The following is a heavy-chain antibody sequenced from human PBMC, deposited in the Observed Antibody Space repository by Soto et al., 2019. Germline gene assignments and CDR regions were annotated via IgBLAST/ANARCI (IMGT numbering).Heavy chain of an antibody. D-gene: IGHD2-2*01. Sequence: QVQLVQSGAEVKKPGSSVKVSCKASGGTFSSYAISWVRQAPGLGLEWMGGIIPIFGTANYAQKFQGRVTITADKSTSTAYMELSSLRSEDTAVYYCATSPQKYCSSTSCYHYYYGMDVWGQGTTVTVSS. J-gene: IGHJ6*02. CDR1: GGTFSSYA. CDR2: IIPIFGTA. V-gene: IGHV1-69*06. CDR3: ATSPQKYCSSTSCYHYYYGMDV.